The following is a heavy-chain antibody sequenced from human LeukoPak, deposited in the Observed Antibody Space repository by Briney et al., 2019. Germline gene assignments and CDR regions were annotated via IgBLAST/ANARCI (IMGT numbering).Heavy chain of an antibody. CDR2: MYDREKT. CDR3: ARDSQIRLLLNDYDVFDV. CDR1: GGSISFGGYY. V-gene: IGHV4-31*03. D-gene: IGHD2-21*02. Sequence: SETLSLTCTVSGGSISFGGYYWSWIRQLPGKGLEWIGYMYDREKTDYNPSLRSRVIISLDTSKNQFSLKLNSVTAADTAVYYCARDSQIRLLLNDYDVFDVWGQGTVVTVSS. J-gene: IGHJ3*01.